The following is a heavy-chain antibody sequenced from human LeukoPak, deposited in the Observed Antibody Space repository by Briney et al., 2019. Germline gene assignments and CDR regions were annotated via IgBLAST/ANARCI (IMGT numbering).Heavy chain of an antibody. J-gene: IGHJ6*03. V-gene: IGHV4-59*08. CDR3: ARWSGSVTARNYYYYMDV. Sequence: SETLSLTCTVSGGSISGYYWSWIRQPPGKGLEWIGYIYYSGSTNYDPSLKSRVTISVDTSKNQFSLNLSSVTAADTAVYYCARWSGSVTARNYYYYMDVWGEGTTVTVSS. CDR1: GGSISGYY. CDR2: IYYSGST. D-gene: IGHD6-6*01.